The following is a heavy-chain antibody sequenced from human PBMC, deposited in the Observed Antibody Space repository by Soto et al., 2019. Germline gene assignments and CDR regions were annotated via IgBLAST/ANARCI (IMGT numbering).Heavy chain of an antibody. CDR1: GFTFSSYG. D-gene: IGHD3-3*01. J-gene: IGHJ6*02. CDR2: ISYDGSNK. Sequence: GSLRLSCAASGFTFSSYGMHWVRQAPGKGLEWVAVISYDGSNKYYADSVKGRFTISRDNSKNTLYLQMNSLRAEDTAVYYCAKDLADFWSGYRLLNYGMDVWGQGPTVTVSS. CDR3: AKDLADFWSGYRLLNYGMDV. V-gene: IGHV3-30*18.